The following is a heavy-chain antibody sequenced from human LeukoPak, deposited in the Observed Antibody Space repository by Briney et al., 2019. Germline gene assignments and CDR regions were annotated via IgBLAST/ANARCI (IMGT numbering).Heavy chain of an antibody. CDR1: GGSISSYY. CDR2: IYTSGST. CDR3: ARDLTGFGDSYYYGMDV. Sequence: SETLSLTCTVSGGSISSYYWSWIRQPAGKGLEWIGRIYTSGSTSYNPSLKSRLTMSVDRSKNQFSLKLRSMTAADTAVYYCARDLTGFGDSYYYGMDVWGQGTTVTVSS. V-gene: IGHV4-4*07. D-gene: IGHD3-10*01. J-gene: IGHJ6*02.